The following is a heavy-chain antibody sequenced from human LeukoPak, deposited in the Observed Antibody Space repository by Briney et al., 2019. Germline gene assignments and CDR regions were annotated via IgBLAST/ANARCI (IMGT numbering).Heavy chain of an antibody. J-gene: IGHJ4*02. CDR3: ARESSSTIRACDY. V-gene: IGHV4-34*01. Sequence: PSETPSLTCAVYGGSFSGYYWSWIRQPPGKGLEWIGEINHSGSTNYNPSLKSRVTISVDTSKNQFSLKLSSVTAADTAVYYCARESSSTIRACDYWGQGTLVTVSS. CDR2: INHSGST. D-gene: IGHD6-13*01. CDR1: GGSFSGYY.